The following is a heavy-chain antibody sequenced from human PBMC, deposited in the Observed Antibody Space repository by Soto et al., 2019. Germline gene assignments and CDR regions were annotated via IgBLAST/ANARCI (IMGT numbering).Heavy chain of an antibody. D-gene: IGHD3-22*01. CDR2: LIPIFGTA. J-gene: IGHJ6*02. CDR3: ARRRYYYDSSGYYPRPYYYYGMDV. CDR1: GGTFSSYA. Sequence: QVQLVQSGAEVKKPGSSVKVSCKASGGTFSSYAISWVRQAPGQGLEWMGGLIPIFGTANYAQKFQGRVTITAVKSTSTAYMELGSLRSEDTAVYYCARRRYYYDSSGYYPRPYYYYGMDVWGQGTTVTVSS. V-gene: IGHV1-69*06.